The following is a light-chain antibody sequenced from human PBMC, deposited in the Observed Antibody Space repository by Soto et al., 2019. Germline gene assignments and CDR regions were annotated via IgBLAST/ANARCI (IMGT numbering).Light chain of an antibody. V-gene: IGKV3-20*01. J-gene: IGKJ4*01. CDR1: QSVRSNY. CDR3: QQYGSSPLT. CDR2: DAS. Sequence: EIVLTQSPDTLSLSPREKATISCRASQSVRSNYLAWYQQKPGQAPRFLIYDASSRATGIPDRFSGSGSGKDFTLTISRLEPEDFAVYYCQQYGSSPLTFGGGTKVDIK.